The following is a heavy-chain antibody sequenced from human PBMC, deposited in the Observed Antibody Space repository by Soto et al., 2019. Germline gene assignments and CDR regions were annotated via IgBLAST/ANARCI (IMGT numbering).Heavy chain of an antibody. D-gene: IGHD3-16*01. CDR2: IYSGGSK. CDR1: GFTVSTKY. Sequence: EVQLVESGGGLVQPGGSLRLSCAASGFTVSTKYMSWVRQAPGKGLEWVSVIYSGGSKFYADTVRGRFTISRDNSKNTVKLQMNSLRAEDTAVYYCARDPWAADYWGQGTPVTVSS. V-gene: IGHV3-66*01. J-gene: IGHJ4*02. CDR3: ARDPWAADY.